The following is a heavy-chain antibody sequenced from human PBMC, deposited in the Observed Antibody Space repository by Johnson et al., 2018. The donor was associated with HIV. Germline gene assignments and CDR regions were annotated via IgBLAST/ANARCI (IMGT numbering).Heavy chain of an antibody. CDR1: GFTVDSNY. CDR3: ASADVFDI. V-gene: IGHV3-53*01. J-gene: IGHJ3*02. CDR2: IYSGGST. Sequence: EQLVESGGGLMQPGGSLRLSCAASGFTVDSNYMSWVRQAPGKGLEWVSVIYSGGSTYYADSVKGRFTISRDNAKNSLYLQMNSLRVEDTAVYYCASADVFDIWGQGTVVTVSS.